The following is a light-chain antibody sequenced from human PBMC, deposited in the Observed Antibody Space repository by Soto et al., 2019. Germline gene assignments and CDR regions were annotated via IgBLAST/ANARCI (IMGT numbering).Light chain of an antibody. CDR2: AAS. J-gene: IGKJ1*01. CDR1: QSVSSSN. CDR3: QQYDSSPWT. Sequence: EIVLTQSPGTLSLSPGERATLSCRASQSVSSSNLAWYQQKPGQAPRRLIYAASFRAIGIPDRFSGSGSGTDFTLTISRLEPEDFAVYYCQQYDSSPWTFGQGTKVDIK. V-gene: IGKV3-20*01.